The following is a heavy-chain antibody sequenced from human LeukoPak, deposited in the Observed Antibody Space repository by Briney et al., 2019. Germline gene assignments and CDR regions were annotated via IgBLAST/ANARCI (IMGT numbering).Heavy chain of an antibody. J-gene: IGHJ4*02. D-gene: IGHD3-10*01. CDR1: GGTFSSYA. CDR3: ARDGGEGYPLDY. V-gene: IGHV1-69*13. CDR2: IIPIFGTA. Sequence: SVKVSCKASGGTFSSYAISWVRQPPGQGLEWMGGIIPIFGTANYAQKFQGRVTITADESTSTAYMELSSLRSEDTAVYYCARDGGEGYPLDYWGQGTLVTVSS.